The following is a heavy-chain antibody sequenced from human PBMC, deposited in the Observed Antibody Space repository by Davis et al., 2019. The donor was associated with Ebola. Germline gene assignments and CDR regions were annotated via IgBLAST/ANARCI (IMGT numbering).Heavy chain of an antibody. J-gene: IGHJ6*02. CDR2: INHSGST. D-gene: IGHD5-24*01. Sequence: SETLSLTCAVYGGSFSGYYWSWIRQPPGKGLEWIGEINHSGSTNYNPSLKSRVTISVDKSKNQFSLKLSSVTAADTAVYYCARQIGYRYYYGMDVWGQGTTVTVSS. CDR1: GGSFSGYY. V-gene: IGHV4-34*01. CDR3: ARQIGYRYYYGMDV.